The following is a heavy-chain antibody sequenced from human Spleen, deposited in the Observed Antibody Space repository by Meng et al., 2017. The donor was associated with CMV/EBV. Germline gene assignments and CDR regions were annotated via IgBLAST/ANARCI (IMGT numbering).Heavy chain of an antibody. V-gene: IGHV3-21*01. CDR2: ISGSSIYI. J-gene: IGHJ4*02. CDR3: ARLTSGSASSDY. CDR1: GFTFSTYW. Sequence: GESLKISCAASGFTFSTYWMTWVRQAPGKGLEWVSSISGSSIYIYYADSVKGRFTISRDNAKNALYLQISSLRAEDTAMYYCARLTSGSASSDYWGQGTLVTVSS. D-gene: IGHD6-25*01.